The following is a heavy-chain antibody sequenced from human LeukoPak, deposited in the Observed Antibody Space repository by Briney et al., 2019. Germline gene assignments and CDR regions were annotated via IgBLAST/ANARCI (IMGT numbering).Heavy chain of an antibody. J-gene: IGHJ2*01. D-gene: IGHD3-16*01. Sequence: GASVKVSCKASGGTFSSYALSWVRQAPGQGLEWMGGIIPIFGTANYAQKFQGRVTITADESTSTAYMELSSLRSEDTAVYYCARGGGDYVWGYFDLWGRGTLVTVSS. CDR2: IIPIFGTA. V-gene: IGHV1-69*01. CDR3: ARGGGDYVWGYFDL. CDR1: GGTFSSYA.